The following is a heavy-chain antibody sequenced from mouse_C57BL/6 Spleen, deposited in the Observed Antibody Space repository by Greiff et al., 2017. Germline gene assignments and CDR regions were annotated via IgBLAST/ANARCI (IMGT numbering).Heavy chain of an antibody. V-gene: IGHV1-78*01. Sequence: VKLQESDAELVKPGASVKISCKVSGYTFTDHTIHWMKQRPEQGLEWIGYIYPRDGSTKYNEKFKGKATLTADKSSSTAYMQLNSLTSEDSAVYFCARSEDSGSSLYYFDYWGQGTTLTVSS. CDR3: ARSEDSGSSLYYFDY. D-gene: IGHD1-1*01. J-gene: IGHJ2*01. CDR2: IYPRDGST. CDR1: GYTFTDHT.